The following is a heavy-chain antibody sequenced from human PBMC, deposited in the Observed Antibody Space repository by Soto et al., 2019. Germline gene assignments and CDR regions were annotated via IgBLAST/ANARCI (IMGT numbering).Heavy chain of an antibody. J-gene: IGHJ6*02. V-gene: IGHV4-4*02. Sequence: PSETLSLTCAVFGDSMDNNRWWSWVRQSPGKGLEWIGEVTRSGSTNYNPSLKSRVTISVDTSKNQFSLKLSSVTAADTAVYYCAREGYSSGYYYYYGMDVWGQGTTVTVSS. CDR2: VTRSGST. CDR1: GDSMDNNRW. D-gene: IGHD3-22*01. CDR3: AREGYSSGYYYYYGMDV.